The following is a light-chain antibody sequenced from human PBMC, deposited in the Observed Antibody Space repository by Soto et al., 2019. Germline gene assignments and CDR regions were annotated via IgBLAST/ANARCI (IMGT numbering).Light chain of an antibody. CDR3: QQLTNYLCALT. J-gene: IGKJ4*01. Sequence: DIQLTQSPSFLSASVGDRVTITCRASQGISNNLAWYQHNPGKPPKLLIYGASTLQSGVPSRFSASASGTEFTLTISSLQREHYANSYCQQLTNYLCALTFGGGTNVEIK. V-gene: IGKV1-9*01. CDR2: GAS. CDR1: QGISNN.